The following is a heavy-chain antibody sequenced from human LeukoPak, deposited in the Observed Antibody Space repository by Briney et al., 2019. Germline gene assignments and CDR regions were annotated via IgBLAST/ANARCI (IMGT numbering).Heavy chain of an antibody. V-gene: IGHV4-61*02. CDR3: ARARDDFWSGYYPSTKQYYFDY. D-gene: IGHD3-3*01. Sequence: SETLSLTSTVSGGSISSGSYYWSWIRQPAGKGLEWIGRIYTSGSTNYNPSLKSRVTISVDTSKNQFSLKLSSVTAADTAVYYCARARDDFWSGYYPSTKQYYFDYWGQGTLVTVSS. CDR2: IYTSGST. CDR1: GGSISSGSYY. J-gene: IGHJ4*02.